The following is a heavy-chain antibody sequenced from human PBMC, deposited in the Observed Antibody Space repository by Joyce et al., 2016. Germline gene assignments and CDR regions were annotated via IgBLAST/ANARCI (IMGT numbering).Heavy chain of an antibody. CDR3: RAGRDY. J-gene: IGHJ4*02. CDR2: IRSKDYGEAT. Sequence: VQLVDSGGDLVKPGRSLRLSCTGSGLTFSDYGISWIRHAPGKGLEWVGFIRSKDYGEATEYAASAKGRCTISRDDSKSVAYLNMDSLKAEDTGIYYCRAGRDYWGQGTLVTVSS. V-gene: IGHV3-49*05. CDR1: GLTFSDYG.